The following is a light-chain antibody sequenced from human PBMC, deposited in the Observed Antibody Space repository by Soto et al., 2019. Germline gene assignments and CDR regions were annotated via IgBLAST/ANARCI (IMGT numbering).Light chain of an antibody. V-gene: IGLV2-23*01. J-gene: IGLJ2*01. CDR1: SSDVGSYNL. CDR3: CSYAGGTSVV. CDR2: EDI. Sequence: QSALTQPASVSGSPGQSITISCTGTSSDVGSYNLVSWYQQHPGKAPKLMIYEDIERPSGVSNRFSGSKSGNTASLTISGLQTEDEADYYCCSYAGGTSVVFGGETKVTVL.